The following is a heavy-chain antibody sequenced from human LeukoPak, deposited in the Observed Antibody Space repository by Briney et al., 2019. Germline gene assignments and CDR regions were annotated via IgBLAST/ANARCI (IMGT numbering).Heavy chain of an antibody. D-gene: IGHD3-9*01. V-gene: IGHV3-23*01. CDR1: GFSFSNYA. CDR3: AKWGDYDVLTGYYVPDY. J-gene: IGHJ4*02. Sequence: GASLRLSCAAYGFSFSNYAMSWARQAPGKGLEWVSAILGSGGSTYYADSVKGRFTVSRDNSKSTLYLQMNSLRAEDTALYYCAKWGDYDVLTGYYVPDYWGQGTLITVSS. CDR2: ILGSGGST.